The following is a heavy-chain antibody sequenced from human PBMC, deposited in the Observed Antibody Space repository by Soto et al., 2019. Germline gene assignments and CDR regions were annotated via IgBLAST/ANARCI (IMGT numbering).Heavy chain of an antibody. V-gene: IGHV5-51*01. J-gene: IGHJ6*02. D-gene: IGHD6-13*01. CDR3: ARTSAGGKYSYGMDV. CDR1: GYSFTSYW. CDR2: IYPGDSDT. Sequence: GESLKISCKGSGYSFTSYWIGWVRQMPGKGLEWMGIIYPGDSDTRYSPSFQGQVTISADKSISTAYLQWSSLKASDTAMYYCARTSAGGKYSYGMDVWGQGPTVTVSS.